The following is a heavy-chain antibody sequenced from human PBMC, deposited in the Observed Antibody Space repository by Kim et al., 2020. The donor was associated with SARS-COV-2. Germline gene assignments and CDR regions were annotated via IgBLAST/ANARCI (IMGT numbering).Heavy chain of an antibody. Sequence: SLKSRVTISVDTSKNQFSLKLSSVTAADTAVYYCASSVPEIYYYYYYMDVWGKGTTVTVSS. J-gene: IGHJ6*03. CDR3: ASSVPEIYYYYYYMDV. D-gene: IGHD6-6*01. V-gene: IGHV4-39*01.